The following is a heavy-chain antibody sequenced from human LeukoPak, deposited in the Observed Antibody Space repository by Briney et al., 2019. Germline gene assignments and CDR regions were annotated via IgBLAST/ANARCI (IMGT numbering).Heavy chain of an antibody. CDR1: GFIFSSYA. Sequence: PGGSLRLSCAASGFIFSSYAMSWVRQAPGKGLEWVSAISGSGGSTYYADSVKGRFTISRDNSKNTLYLQMNSLRAEDTAVYYCAKDYDYNGNSPEDYWGQGTLVTVSS. D-gene: IGHD4-23*01. CDR3: AKDYDYNGNSPEDY. CDR2: ISGSGGST. J-gene: IGHJ4*02. V-gene: IGHV3-23*01.